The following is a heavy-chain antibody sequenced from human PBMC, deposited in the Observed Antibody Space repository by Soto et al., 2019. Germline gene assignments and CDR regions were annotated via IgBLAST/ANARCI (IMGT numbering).Heavy chain of an antibody. V-gene: IGHV4-39*01. Sequence: QLQLQESSPGLVKPSETLSLTCTVSGGSISSSSYYWGWIRQPPGKGLEWIGTIYHSGSTYYKPSLKSRVTISVDTSKNQFSLKLNSVTAADTAIYYCAREMGGSIDYWGQGTLVTVSS. CDR1: GGSISSSSYY. CDR2: IYHSGST. D-gene: IGHD1-26*01. CDR3: AREMGGSIDY. J-gene: IGHJ4*02.